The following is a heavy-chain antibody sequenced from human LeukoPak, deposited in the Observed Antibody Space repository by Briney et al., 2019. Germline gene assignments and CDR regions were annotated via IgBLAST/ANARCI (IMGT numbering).Heavy chain of an antibody. CDR1: GYTFTSYY. D-gene: IGHD3-22*01. V-gene: IGHV1-46*01. CDR3: ARDRYYDSSGSPDAFDI. Sequence: AASVKVSCKAPGYTFTSYYMHWVRQAPGQGLEWMGIINPSGGSTSYAQKFQGRVTMTRDTSTSTVYMELSSLRSEDTAVYYCARDRYYDSSGSPDAFDIWGQGTMVTVSS. J-gene: IGHJ3*02. CDR2: INPSGGST.